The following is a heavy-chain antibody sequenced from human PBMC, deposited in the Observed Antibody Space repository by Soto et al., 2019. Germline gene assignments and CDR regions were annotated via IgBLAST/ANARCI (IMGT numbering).Heavy chain of an antibody. Sequence: ASVKVSCKTSGYTFTAYGLAWLRQAPGQRPEWMGWVSTNNADTNYAQKFQGRVTMTTETSTRTTYMELRSLRSDDTAVYYCARELNTDPSAYYSFAYWGQGTLVTVSS. CDR3: ARELNTDPSAYYSFAY. CDR2: VSTNNADT. J-gene: IGHJ4*02. CDR1: GYTFTAYG. D-gene: IGHD3-22*01. V-gene: IGHV1-18*01.